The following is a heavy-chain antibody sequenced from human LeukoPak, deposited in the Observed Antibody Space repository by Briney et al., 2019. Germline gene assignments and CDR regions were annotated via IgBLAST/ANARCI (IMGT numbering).Heavy chain of an antibody. CDR3: ARRAGAYSHPYDY. D-gene: IGHD4/OR15-4a*01. CDR1: GITVSSNY. CDR2: IYSGGST. V-gene: IGHV3-53*01. Sequence: PGGSLRLSCAASGITVSSNYMSWVRQAPGKGLEWVSVIYSGGSTYYADSVKGRFTISRDNSKNTLYLQMNSLRAEDTAVYYCARRAGAYSHPYDYWGQGTLVTVSS. J-gene: IGHJ4*02.